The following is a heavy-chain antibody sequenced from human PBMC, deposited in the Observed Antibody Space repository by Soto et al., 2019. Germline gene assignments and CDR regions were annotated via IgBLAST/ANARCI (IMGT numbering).Heavy chain of an antibody. CDR2: ISSSGSTI. J-gene: IGHJ3*01. D-gene: IGHD2-2*01. CDR3: ARGGCSSISCYVNIREGYDL. Sequence: GGSLRLSCAASGFTFSDYYMSWIRQAPGKGLEWVSYISSSGSTIYYADPVKGRFTISRDNAKNSLYLQMNSLRAEDTAVYYCARGGCSSISCYVNIREGYDLWCQGTMVTVS. CDR1: GFTFSDYY. V-gene: IGHV3-11*01.